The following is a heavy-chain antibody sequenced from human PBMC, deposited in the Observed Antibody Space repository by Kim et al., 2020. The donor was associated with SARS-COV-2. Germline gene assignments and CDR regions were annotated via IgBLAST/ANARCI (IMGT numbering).Heavy chain of an antibody. D-gene: IGHD3-22*01. V-gene: IGHV3-15*01. Sequence: GRFTISRDDSKNTLYLQMNSLKTEDTAVYYCTKFPNYYDSSGYYSDAFDIWGQGTMVTVSS. CDR3: TKFPNYYDSSGYYSDAFDI. J-gene: IGHJ3*02.